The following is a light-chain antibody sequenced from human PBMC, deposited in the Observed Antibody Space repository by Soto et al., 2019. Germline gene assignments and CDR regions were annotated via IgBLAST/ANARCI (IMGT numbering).Light chain of an antibody. CDR3: QQYNNWLSWT. J-gene: IGKJ1*01. CDR2: GAS. CDR1: QSVANN. Sequence: EIVMTQSPANLSVSPGERATLSCRASQSVANNLAWYQQKPGQAPRLLIYGASTRVTGIPARFSGSGSGTEFTLSISSLQSEDFAVYYCQQYNNWLSWTFGQGTKVEIK. V-gene: IGKV3-15*01.